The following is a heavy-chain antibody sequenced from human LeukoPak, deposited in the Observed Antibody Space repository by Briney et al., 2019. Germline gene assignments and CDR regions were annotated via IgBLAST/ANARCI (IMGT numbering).Heavy chain of an antibody. Sequence: GASVKVSCKASGYTFSGFYINWVRQAPGQGLEWMGWINPKNGDTHYAQDFLGRVTMTRDTSISTAYMELSRLTSDDTAVYYCAKGQIAALSYYFDYWGQGTLVTVSS. CDR1: GYTFSGFY. D-gene: IGHD6-6*01. CDR3: AKGQIAALSYYFDY. V-gene: IGHV1-2*02. J-gene: IGHJ4*02. CDR2: INPKNGDT.